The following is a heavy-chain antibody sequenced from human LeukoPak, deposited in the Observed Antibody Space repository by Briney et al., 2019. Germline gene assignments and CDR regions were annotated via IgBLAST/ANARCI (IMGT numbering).Heavy chain of an antibody. V-gene: IGHV3-30*02. J-gene: IGHJ6*03. CDR2: IRYDGSNK. CDR3: ARSELGYNYYYMDV. CDR1: GFTFSNYG. Sequence: GGSLRLSCAASGFTFSNYGMHWVRQAPGEGLEWVAFIRYDGSNKYYADSVKGRFTISRDNAKKSLYLQMNSLRAEDTAVYYSARSELGYNYYYMDVWGKGTTVTISS. D-gene: IGHD3-10*01.